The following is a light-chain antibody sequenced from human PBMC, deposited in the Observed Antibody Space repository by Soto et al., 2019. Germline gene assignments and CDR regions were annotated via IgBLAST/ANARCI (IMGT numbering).Light chain of an antibody. CDR2: GAS. V-gene: IGKV3-20*01. CDR1: QSVSSSY. Sequence: ETVLTQSPGTLSFSPGGRVILSCSVSQSVSSSYIAWYQQKPGQAPRLLIYGASSRATGIPDRFSGSGSGTDFTLTISRLEPEDFAVYYCQQYGSSPGAFGQGTRLEIK. J-gene: IGKJ5*01. CDR3: QQYGSSPGA.